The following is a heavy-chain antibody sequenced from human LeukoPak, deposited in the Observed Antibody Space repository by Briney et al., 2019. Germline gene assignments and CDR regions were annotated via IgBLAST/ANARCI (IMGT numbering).Heavy chain of an antibody. CDR3: AREGRIPFDP. V-gene: IGHV3-48*01. J-gene: IGHJ5*02. CDR1: GFTFSSYS. D-gene: IGHD3-10*01. Sequence: PGGSLRLSCAASGFTFSSYSMNWVRQAPEKGLEWVSYISSSSSTIYYADSVKGRLTISRDNAKNSLYLQMNSLRAEDTAVYYCAREGRIPFDPWGQGTLVTVSS. CDR2: ISSSSSTI.